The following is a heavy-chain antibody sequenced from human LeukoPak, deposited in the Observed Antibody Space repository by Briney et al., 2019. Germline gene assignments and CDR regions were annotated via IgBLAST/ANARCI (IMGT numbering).Heavy chain of an antibody. Sequence: GGSLRLSCAASGFSFSRYWMHWVRQAPGKGLVWVSRMNSDGSSTNYADSVKVRFTISRDNAKTILYPPMNSLRAEDTAVYHCATGHYYDSSGYYPLPDAFDIWGQGTMVTVSS. CDR2: MNSDGSST. CDR1: GFSFSRYW. J-gene: IGHJ3*02. CDR3: ATGHYYDSSGYYPLPDAFDI. V-gene: IGHV3-74*01. D-gene: IGHD3-22*01.